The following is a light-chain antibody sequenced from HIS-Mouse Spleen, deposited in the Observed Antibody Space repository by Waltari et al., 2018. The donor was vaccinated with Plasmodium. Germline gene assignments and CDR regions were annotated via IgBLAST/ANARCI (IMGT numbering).Light chain of an antibody. CDR3: QAWDSSTAWV. V-gene: IGLV3-1*01. Sequence: SYELTQPPSVSVSPGQTASITCSGDKLGDKYACWYQQKPGQSPVLGIYQDSKRPSGIPERFSGSNAGNTAPLTISGTQAMDEADYYCQAWDSSTAWVFGGGTKLTVL. J-gene: IGLJ2*01. CDR2: QDS. CDR1: KLGDKY.